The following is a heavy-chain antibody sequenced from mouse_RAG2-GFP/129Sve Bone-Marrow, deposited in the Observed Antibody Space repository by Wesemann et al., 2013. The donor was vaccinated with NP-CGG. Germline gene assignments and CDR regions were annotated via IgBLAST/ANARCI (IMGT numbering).Heavy chain of an antibody. V-gene: IGHV5-6-3*01. D-gene: IGHD2-14*01. J-gene: IGHJ2*01. CDR3: ARDRGYRYDGGYFDY. CDR2: INSNGGST. Sequence: LELVATINSNGGSTYYPDSVKGRFTISRDNAKNTLYLQMSSLKSEDTAMYYCARDRGYRYDGGYFDYWGQGTTLTVSS.